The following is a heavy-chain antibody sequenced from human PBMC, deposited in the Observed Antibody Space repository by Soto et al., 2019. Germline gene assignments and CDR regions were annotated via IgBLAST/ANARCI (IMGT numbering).Heavy chain of an antibody. V-gene: IGHV4-39*01. J-gene: IGHJ6*02. CDR1: GGSISSSSYY. CDR2: IYYSGST. CDR3: ARAGGGSSTSSDYYYGMDV. Sequence: SETLSLTCTVSGGSISSSSYYWGWIRQPPGKGLEWIGSIYYSGSTYYNPSLKSRVTISVDTAKNQFSLKLSSVTAADTAVYYCARAGGGSSTSSDYYYGMDVWGQGTTVTVSS. D-gene: IGHD2-2*01.